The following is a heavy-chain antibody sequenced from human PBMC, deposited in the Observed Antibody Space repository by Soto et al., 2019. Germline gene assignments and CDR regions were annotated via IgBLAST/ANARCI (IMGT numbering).Heavy chain of an antibody. CDR1: GDSVSSNSAA. Sequence: PSQTLSLTCAISGDSVSSNSAAWNWIRQSPSRGLEWLGRTYYRSKWYNDYAVSVKSRITINPDTSKNQFSLQLNSVTPEDTAVYYCARDEREGSRGVDPPGIAVAGIFDYWGQGTLVTVSS. CDR3: ARDEREGSRGVDPPGIAVAGIFDY. CDR2: TYYRSKWYN. V-gene: IGHV6-1*01. J-gene: IGHJ4*02. D-gene: IGHD6-19*01.